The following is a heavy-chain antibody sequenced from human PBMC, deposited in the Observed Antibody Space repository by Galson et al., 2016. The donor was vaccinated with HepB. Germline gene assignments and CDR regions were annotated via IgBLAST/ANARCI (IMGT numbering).Heavy chain of an antibody. CDR3: ARDGGNWTPNSYFDF. CDR2: IWPDGSEK. V-gene: IGHV3-33*01. Sequence: SLRLSCAASGFTFSTYAMHWVRQAPGRGLDWVATIWPDGSEKYYADSVKGRFTVSRDNSQNTLCLQVNSLRAEDTAVYYCARDGGNWTPNSYFDFWGPGTQVTVSS. D-gene: IGHD2/OR15-2a*01. CDR1: GFTFSTYA. J-gene: IGHJ4*02.